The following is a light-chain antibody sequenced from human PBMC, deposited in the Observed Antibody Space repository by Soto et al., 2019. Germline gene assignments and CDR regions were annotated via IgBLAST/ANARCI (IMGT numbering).Light chain of an antibody. Sequence: EIVMTQSPATLSVSPGERATLSCRASQSVSSNLAWYQQKPGQAPRLLIYGASTRATGIPARFSGSGSGTEFTLTISRLKHEDFEVYYCQQYNNWTPWTFGQGTKVDIK. CDR3: QQYNNWTPWT. V-gene: IGKV3-15*01. J-gene: IGKJ1*01. CDR1: QSVSSN. CDR2: GAS.